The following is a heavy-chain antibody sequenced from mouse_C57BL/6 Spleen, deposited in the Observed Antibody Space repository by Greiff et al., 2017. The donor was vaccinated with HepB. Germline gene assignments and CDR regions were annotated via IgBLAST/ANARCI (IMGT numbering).Heavy chain of an antibody. Sequence: ESGPGLVKPSQSLSLTCSVTGYSITSGYYWNWMRQFPGNKLEWMGDISYDGSNNYNPSLKNRISITRDTSKNQFFLKLNSVTTEDTATYYCARDGGLRDWYFDVWGTGTTVTVSS. CDR3: ARDGGLRDWYFDV. CDR2: ISYDGSN. J-gene: IGHJ1*03. D-gene: IGHD2-4*01. V-gene: IGHV3-6*01. CDR1: GYSITSGYY.